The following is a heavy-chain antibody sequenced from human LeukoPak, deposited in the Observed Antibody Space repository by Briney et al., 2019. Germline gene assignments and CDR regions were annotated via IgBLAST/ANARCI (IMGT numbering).Heavy chain of an antibody. V-gene: IGHV4-59*01. CDR3: AKSNGYGLVDI. Sequence: SETLSLTCTVSGGSIRSYYWSWIRQPPGKGLEWIGYIYYSGNTNYNPSLKSRLTISIDTSKNQFSLKLSSVTAADTAVYYCAKSNGYGLVDIWGQGTMVTVSS. CDR1: GGSIRSYY. J-gene: IGHJ3*02. CDR2: IYYSGNT. D-gene: IGHD3-10*01.